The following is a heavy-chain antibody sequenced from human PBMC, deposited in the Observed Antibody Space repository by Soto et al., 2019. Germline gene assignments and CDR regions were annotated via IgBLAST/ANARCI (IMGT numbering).Heavy chain of an antibody. J-gene: IGHJ6*03. CDR1: GDSFNDYY. D-gene: IGHD5-12*01. V-gene: IGHV1-2*04. CDR3: ARESGGATATLDYEYFDMDV. Sequence: QVQLVQSGAEVRKPGASVTVSCRSSGDSFNDYYIHWVRQAPGHGFEWMGWINPHGGVTKYAQKFQGWVSLTRDTSIRTVYLQLSRLRSDDTAVYYCARESGGATATLDYEYFDMDVWGTGTTVTVSS. CDR2: INPHGGVT.